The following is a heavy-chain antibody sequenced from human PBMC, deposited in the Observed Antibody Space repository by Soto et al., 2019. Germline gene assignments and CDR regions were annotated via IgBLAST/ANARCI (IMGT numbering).Heavy chain of an antibody. J-gene: IGHJ4*02. Sequence: EVQLVESGGGLVQPGGSLKLSCAASGFTLSGFDIHWVRQASGEGLEWVGRIKTKGENYATALAASVKGRFTISRDDPKNTAYLEMNSLKTEDTAVYYCTRRYCSGGGCYSDFDYWGQGTLVTVSS. V-gene: IGHV3-73*01. CDR3: TRRYCSGGGCYSDFDY. CDR1: GFTLSGFD. CDR2: IKTKGENYAT. D-gene: IGHD2-15*01.